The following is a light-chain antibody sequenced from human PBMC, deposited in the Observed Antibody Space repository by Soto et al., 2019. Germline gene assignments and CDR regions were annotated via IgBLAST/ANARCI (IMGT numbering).Light chain of an antibody. V-gene: IGKV3-20*01. CDR1: QSVSDY. CDR3: QQYGSSHRT. Sequence: EIVLTQSPGTLSLSPGERATLSCRASQSVSDYLSWYQQKPGQAPRLLIYGASSRLPGIPDKFSGSGSGTDFTLTINILETEDFAVYYCQQYGSSHRTCVQWTKVEIK. CDR2: GAS. J-gene: IGKJ1*01.